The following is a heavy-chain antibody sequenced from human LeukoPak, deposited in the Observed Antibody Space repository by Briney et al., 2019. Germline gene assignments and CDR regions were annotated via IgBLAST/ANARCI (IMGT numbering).Heavy chain of an antibody. Sequence: GGSLSLSGAASGFTFSTFPMSWVGQTPGRGLEWVSAISDTGGNTFYADSVKGRFTISRDNSKNTLYLQMNSLRAEDTAIYYCAKGRTNDYWGQGTLVTVSS. V-gene: IGHV3-23*01. CDR3: AKGRTNDY. CDR2: ISDTGGNT. CDR1: GFTFSTFP. D-gene: IGHD1/OR15-1a*01. J-gene: IGHJ4*02.